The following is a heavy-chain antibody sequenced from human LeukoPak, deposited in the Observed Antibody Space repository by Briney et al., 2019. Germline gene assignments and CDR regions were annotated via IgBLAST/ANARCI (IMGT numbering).Heavy chain of an antibody. CDR1: GGTFSSYA. CDR2: MNPNSGNT. V-gene: IGHV1-8*02. CDR3: ARSPPRLEWLLPTYYFDY. J-gene: IGHJ4*02. D-gene: IGHD3-3*01. Sequence: GASVKVSCKASGGTFSSYAISWVRQATGQGLEWMGWMNPNSGNTGYAQKFQGRVTMTRNTSISTAYMELSSLRSEDTAVYYCARSPPRLEWLLPTYYFDYWGQGTQVTVSS.